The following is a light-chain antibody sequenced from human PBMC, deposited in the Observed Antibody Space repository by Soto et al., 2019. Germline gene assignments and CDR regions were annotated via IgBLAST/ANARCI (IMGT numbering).Light chain of an antibody. Sequence: GIRKTLSCRARQSASSYLTWYQQKPGQAPRLLIYDTSNRATGIPARFSGSGSGTEFTLTISSLQPDDFATHYCQHYASYSDASGQRAMVDIK. V-gene: IGKV3-11*01. J-gene: IGKJ1*01. CDR3: QHYASYSDA. CDR2: DTS. CDR1: QSASSY.